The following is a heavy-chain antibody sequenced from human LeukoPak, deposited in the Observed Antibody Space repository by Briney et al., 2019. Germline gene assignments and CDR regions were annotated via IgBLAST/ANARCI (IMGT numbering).Heavy chain of an antibody. J-gene: IGHJ6*02. Sequence: GGSLRLSCAASGFTFSSYWMNWVRQAPGKGLEWVGRSKRKIDGGTTDYAAPVSGRFTISRDDSKNMLYLQMNSLRSEDTALYYCVVDYGEADGGLWYGMDVWGQGTTVTVSS. CDR1: GFTFSSYW. CDR2: SKRKIDGGTT. V-gene: IGHV3-15*07. D-gene: IGHD4-17*01. CDR3: VVDYGEADGGLWYGMDV.